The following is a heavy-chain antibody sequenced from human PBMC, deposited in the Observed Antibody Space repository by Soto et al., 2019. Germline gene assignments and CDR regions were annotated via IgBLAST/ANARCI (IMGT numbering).Heavy chain of an antibody. CDR2: IYPGDSET. Sequence: GVSLKLCWKVSGGYCITFWVGWVRPMPGKGLEWLGSIYPGDSETRYSPSFQGQVTISADKSISTAYLQWSSLKASDTAIYYCARQHPLDSSAWYNWGQGTLVNVSA. J-gene: IGHJ4*02. D-gene: IGHD6-19*01. V-gene: IGHV5-51*01. CDR3: ARQHPLDSSAWYN. CDR1: GGYCITFW.